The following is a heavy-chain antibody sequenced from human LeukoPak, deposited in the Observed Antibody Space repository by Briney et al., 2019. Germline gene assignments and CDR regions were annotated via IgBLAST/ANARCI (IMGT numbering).Heavy chain of an antibody. CDR2: INHSGST. Sequence: SETLSLTCAVYGGSFSGYYLSWIRQPPGKGLEWIGEINHSGSTNYNPSLKSRVTISVDTSKNQFSLKLSSVTAADTAVYYCARSFYGSGSYSYWGQGTLVTVSS. V-gene: IGHV4-34*01. J-gene: IGHJ4*02. CDR3: ARSFYGSGSYSY. D-gene: IGHD3-10*01. CDR1: GGSFSGYY.